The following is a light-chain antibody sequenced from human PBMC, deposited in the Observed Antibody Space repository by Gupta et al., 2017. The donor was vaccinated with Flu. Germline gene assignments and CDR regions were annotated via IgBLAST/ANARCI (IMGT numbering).Light chain of an antibody. J-gene: IGLJ2*01. V-gene: IGLV3-21*02. CDR2: DDS. CDR3: QVWDSDTGQLV. CDR1: SIGSKS. Sequence: SYVLTQAPSLSVAPGQAARHTYGGNSIGSKSVHWYQQKAGQAPVLVVYDDSARASGIPERFSGSNSQNTATLTITRAEGGDEADYYCQVWDSDTGQLVFGGGTKLTVL.